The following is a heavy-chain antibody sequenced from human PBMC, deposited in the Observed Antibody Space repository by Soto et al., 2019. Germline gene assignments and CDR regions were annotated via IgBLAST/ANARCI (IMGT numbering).Heavy chain of an antibody. D-gene: IGHD3-3*01. CDR1: GYTFTSYG. J-gene: IGHJ4*02. CDR3: AGDSRPLQEKSGYWSY. V-gene: IGHV1-18*04. CDR2: ISAYNGNT. Sequence: GASVKVSCKASGYTFTSYGISWVRQAPGQGLEWMGWISAYNGNTNYAQKLQGRVTMTTDTSTSTAYMELRSLRSDDTAVYYCAGDSRPLQEKSGYWSYWGQGTLVTVSS.